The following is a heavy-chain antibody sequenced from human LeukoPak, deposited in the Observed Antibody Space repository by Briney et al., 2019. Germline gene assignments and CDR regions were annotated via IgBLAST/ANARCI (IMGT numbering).Heavy chain of an antibody. CDR3: ARVGRMNYGERYYFDY. CDR2: IYTSGST. V-gene: IGHV4-4*07. Sequence: PSETLSLTCTVSGGSISSYYWSWIRQPAGKGLEWTGRIYTSGSTNYNPSLKSRVTMSVDTSKNQFSLKLSSVTAADTAVYYCARVGRMNYGERYYFDYWGQGTLVTVSS. CDR1: GGSISSYY. D-gene: IGHD4-17*01. J-gene: IGHJ4*02.